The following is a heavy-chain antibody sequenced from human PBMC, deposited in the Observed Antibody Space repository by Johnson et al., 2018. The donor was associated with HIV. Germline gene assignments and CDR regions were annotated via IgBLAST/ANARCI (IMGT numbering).Heavy chain of an antibody. CDR2: ISWNSGSI. CDR1: GFTFSGYD. CDR3: AKDKLGSSSFAFDS. V-gene: IGHV3-9*01. Sequence: VQLVESGGGLVQPGRSLRLSCAASGFTFSGYDMHWVRQAPGKGLEWVSGISWNSGSIGYADSVKGRFTISRDNAKNSLYLQMNSLRAEDTAVYYCAKDKLGSSSFAFDSWGQGTMGTVSS. J-gene: IGHJ3*02. D-gene: IGHD6-13*01.